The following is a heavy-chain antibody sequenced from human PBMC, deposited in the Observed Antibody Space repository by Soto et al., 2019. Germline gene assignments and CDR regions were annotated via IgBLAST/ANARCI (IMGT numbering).Heavy chain of an antibody. D-gene: IGHD3-9*01. Sequence: ASVKVSCKVSGYTLTELSMHWVRQAPGKGLEWMGGFDPEDGETIYAQKFQGRVTMTEDTSTDTAYMELSSLRSEDTAVYYCATAPRLTGYFDFDYWGQGTLVTVSS. V-gene: IGHV1-24*01. CDR3: ATAPRLTGYFDFDY. CDR1: GYTLTELS. CDR2: FDPEDGET. J-gene: IGHJ4*02.